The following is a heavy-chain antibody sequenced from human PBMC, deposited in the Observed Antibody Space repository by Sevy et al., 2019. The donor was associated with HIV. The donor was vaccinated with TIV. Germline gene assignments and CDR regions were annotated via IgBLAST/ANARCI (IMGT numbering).Heavy chain of an antibody. CDR2: ISWNSGSI. V-gene: IGHV3-9*01. CDR3: AKDFYSGSHREFDY. D-gene: IGHD1-26*01. CDR1: GFTFDDYA. Sequence: GGSLRLSCAASGFTFDDYAMHWVRQAPGKGLEWVSGISWNSGSIGYADSVKGRFTISRDNAKNSLYLQMNSLRAEDTALYYCAKDFYSGSHREFDYWGQGTLVTVSS. J-gene: IGHJ4*02.